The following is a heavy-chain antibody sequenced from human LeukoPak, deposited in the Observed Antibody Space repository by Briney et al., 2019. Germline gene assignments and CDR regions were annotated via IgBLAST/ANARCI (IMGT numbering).Heavy chain of an antibody. Sequence: SETLSLTCTVSSGSFRTYYWIWIRQPAGKGLEWIGRLYTSGSTNYNPSLKSRVSMSVDTSKKQFSLRLSSVTAADTAIYYCASDYFDRTGYYGFIYWGQGSLVTISS. V-gene: IGHV4-4*07. CDR3: ASDYFDRTGYYGFIY. CDR2: LYTSGST. J-gene: IGHJ4*02. CDR1: SGSFRTYY. D-gene: IGHD3-22*01.